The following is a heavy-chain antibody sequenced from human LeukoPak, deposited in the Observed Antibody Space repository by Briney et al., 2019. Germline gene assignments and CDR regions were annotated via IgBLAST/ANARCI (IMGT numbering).Heavy chain of an antibody. D-gene: IGHD6-13*01. Sequence: PSETLSLTCTVSGGSISSYYWSWIRQPPGKGLEWIGYIYYSGSTNYNPSLKSRVTISVDTSKNQFSLKLSSVTAADTAVYYCARVGIAAAGSEFDYWGQETLVTVSS. CDR3: ARVGIAAAGSEFDY. CDR1: GGSISSYY. CDR2: IYYSGST. V-gene: IGHV4-59*01. J-gene: IGHJ4*02.